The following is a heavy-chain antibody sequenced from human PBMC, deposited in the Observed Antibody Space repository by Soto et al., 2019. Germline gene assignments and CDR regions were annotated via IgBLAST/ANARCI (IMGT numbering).Heavy chain of an antibody. CDR3: ARPRDFWSGYHYYMHV. D-gene: IGHD3-3*01. J-gene: IGHJ6*03. V-gene: IGHV3-74*01. CDR2: NNSDGSST. CDR1: GLTFSSYW. Sequence: GGSLRLSCAASGLTFSSYWMYWVRQAPGKGLVWVSRNNSDGSSTSYADSVKGRFTISRDNAKNTLYLQMNSLRAEDTAVYYCARPRDFWSGYHYYMHVWGKGTTVTVSS.